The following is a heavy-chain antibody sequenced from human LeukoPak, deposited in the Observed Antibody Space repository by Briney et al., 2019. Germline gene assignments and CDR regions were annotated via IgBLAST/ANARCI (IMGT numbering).Heavy chain of an antibody. D-gene: IGHD5-12*01. V-gene: IGHV3-23*01. CDR3: AKDEGYDPIYYLES. Sequence: GGSLRLSCAASGFTFYTYAMTWVRQAPGKGLEWVSALDAGGGDTYYADSVKGRFTISRDNSKNTVYLQMNSLSAEDTAVYYCAKDEGYDPIYYLESWGQGTLVTVSS. CDR1: GFTFYTYA. CDR2: LDAGGGDT. J-gene: IGHJ4*02.